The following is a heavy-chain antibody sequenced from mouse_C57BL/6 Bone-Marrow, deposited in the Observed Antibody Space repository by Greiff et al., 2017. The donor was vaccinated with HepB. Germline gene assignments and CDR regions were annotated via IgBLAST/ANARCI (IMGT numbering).Heavy chain of an antibody. CDR3: AREIVTTPYFDF. J-gene: IGHJ1*03. Sequence: DVKLVESGGGLVKPGGSLKLSCAASGFTFSSYAMSWVRQTPEKRLEWVATISDGDSYTYYPDNVKGRFTITRDNANNHLYLQMSQLKSEDTAMYYCAREIVTTPYFDFWGTGTTVTVSS. V-gene: IGHV5-4*01. CDR1: GFTFSSYA. D-gene: IGHD2-3*01. CDR2: ISDGDSYT.